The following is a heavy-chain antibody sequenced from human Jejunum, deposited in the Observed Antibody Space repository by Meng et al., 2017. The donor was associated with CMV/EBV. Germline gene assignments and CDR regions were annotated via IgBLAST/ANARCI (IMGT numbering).Heavy chain of an antibody. J-gene: IGHJ4*02. D-gene: IGHD3-16*01. CDR2: IKSNSEGGKT. V-gene: IGHV3-15*05. CDR1: NDW. Sequence: NDWRSWVRKVPGKGLEWVGRIKSNSEGGKTDYPAPVKGRFTVSRDDSRSTVFLEMNSLKIEDTGLYYCTTAGTRFALYGEDGGGGSWGQGTLVTVSS. CDR3: TTAGTRFALYGEDGGGGS.